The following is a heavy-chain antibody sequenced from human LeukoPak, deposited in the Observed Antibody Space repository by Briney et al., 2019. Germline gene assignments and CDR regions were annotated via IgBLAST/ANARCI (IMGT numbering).Heavy chain of an antibody. Sequence: SEALSLTCAVSGGSIGSYYWSWLRQPPERGLEWIGYIYYSGTTNYNPSLKSRVTISVDTSKNQFSLNLTSVTAADTAIYYCAREDPQTTVPEGLDVWGQGTTVTVSS. V-gene: IGHV4-59*01. D-gene: IGHD4-17*01. CDR3: AREDPQTTVPEGLDV. CDR1: GGSIGSYY. J-gene: IGHJ6*02. CDR2: IYYSGTT.